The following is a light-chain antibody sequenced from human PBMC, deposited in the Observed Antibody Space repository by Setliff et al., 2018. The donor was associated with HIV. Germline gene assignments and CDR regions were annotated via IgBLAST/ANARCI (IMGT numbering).Light chain of an antibody. CDR3: SSYTSSDTPYV. Sequence: VLAQPASVSGSPGQSITISCTGASSDVGDYNYFSWYQQHPGKAPKLMIYGVTNRPSGISNRFSGSKSGDTASLTISGLQAEDEADYYCSSYTSSDTPYVFGTGTKVTVL. CDR1: SSDVGDYNY. J-gene: IGLJ1*01. CDR2: GVT. V-gene: IGLV2-14*01.